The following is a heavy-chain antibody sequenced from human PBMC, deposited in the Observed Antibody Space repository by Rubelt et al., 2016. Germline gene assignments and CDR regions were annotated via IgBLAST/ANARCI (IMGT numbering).Heavy chain of an antibody. J-gene: IGHJ4*02. Sequence: GLEWMGRINPNSGGTNYAQKFQGRVTMTRDTSTSTVYMELSSLRSDDTAVYYCASLNYYYDSSGYDYWGQGTLVTVSS. D-gene: IGHD3-22*01. V-gene: IGHV1-2*06. CDR3: ASLNYYYDSSGYDY. CDR2: INPNSGGT.